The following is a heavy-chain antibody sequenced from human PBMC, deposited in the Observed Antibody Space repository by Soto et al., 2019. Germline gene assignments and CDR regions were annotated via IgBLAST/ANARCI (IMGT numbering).Heavy chain of an antibody. D-gene: IGHD6-6*01. CDR3: ARPAARPRRGDDY. CDR1: GFTFSSYA. V-gene: IGHV3-23*01. J-gene: IGHJ4*02. CDR2: ISGSGGST. Sequence: GGSLRLSCAASGFTFSSYAMSWVRQAPGKGLEWVSAISGSGGSTYYADSVKGRFTISRDKSKKTLYLQMNSLRAEDTAVYYCARPAARPRRGDDYWGQGTLVTVSS.